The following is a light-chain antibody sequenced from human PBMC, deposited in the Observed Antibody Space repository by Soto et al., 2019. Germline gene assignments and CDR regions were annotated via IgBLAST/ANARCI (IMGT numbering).Light chain of an antibody. J-gene: IGLJ1*01. V-gene: IGLV6-57*02. CDR1: SGSVASNF. CDR2: GDN. Sequence: NFMLTQPHSVSESPGKTVTISCTGSSGSVASNFVHWYQRRPGSAPTIVIYGDNQRPSGVPDRFSGSIDSSSNSASLTISGLKTEVEADYFCQSYDRSSLYVFGTGTKLTVL. CDR3: QSYDRSSLYV.